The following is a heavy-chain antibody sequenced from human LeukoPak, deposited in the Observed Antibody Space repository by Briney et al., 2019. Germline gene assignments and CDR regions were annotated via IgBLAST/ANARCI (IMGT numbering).Heavy chain of an antibody. CDR1: AATFTIYA. J-gene: IGHJ4*02. CDR3: ARDAYSGAPFDY. V-gene: IGHV1-69*05. CDR2: IIPIFGTA. Sequence: GASVKLSCTASAATFTIYAISWVREAPGHGLEWVGRIIPIFGTANYAQKFQVRVTITTDEYTSTAYMELSSLRAEDTAVYYCARDAYSGAPFDYWGQGTLVTVSS. D-gene: IGHD1-26*01.